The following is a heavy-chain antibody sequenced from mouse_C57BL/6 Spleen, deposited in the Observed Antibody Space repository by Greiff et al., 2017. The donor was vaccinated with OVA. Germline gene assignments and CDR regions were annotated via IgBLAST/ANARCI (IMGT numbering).Heavy chain of an antibody. CDR1: GFTFSSYA. D-gene: IGHD4-1*01. V-gene: IGHV5-9-1*02. Sequence: EVKVVESGEGLVKPGGSLKLSCAASGFTFSSYAMSWVRQTPEKRLEWVAYISRGGDYIYYADTVKGRFTISRDTARNTLYLQMSSLKSEDTAMYYCTSLLTGAFDYWGQGTTLTVSS. J-gene: IGHJ2*01. CDR2: ISRGGDYI. CDR3: TSLLTGAFDY.